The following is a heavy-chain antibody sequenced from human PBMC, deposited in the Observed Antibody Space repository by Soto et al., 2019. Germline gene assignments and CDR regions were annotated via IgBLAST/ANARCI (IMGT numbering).Heavy chain of an antibody. D-gene: IGHD3-22*01. CDR2: VSSYRGAT. J-gene: IGHJ4*03. CDR3: ARGYYESSHYFVGSATFDY. CDR1: VGSVDRGDYY. V-gene: IGHV4-30-4*01. Sequence: LSLTCTVSVGSVDRGDYYWTWIRQPPGTGLEGIAYVSSYRGATHYKPSLNCGLTISLGTTMNHFSLMLPPVTVAGTAVYYCARGYYESSHYFVGSATFDYWGQGSLVTVSS.